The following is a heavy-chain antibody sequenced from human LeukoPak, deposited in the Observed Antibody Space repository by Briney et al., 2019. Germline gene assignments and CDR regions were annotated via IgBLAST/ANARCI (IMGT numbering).Heavy chain of an antibody. CDR1: GYSISSGYY. J-gene: IGHJ6*04. Sequence: SSETLSLTCAVSGYSISSGYYWGWIRQPPGKGLEWIGIIYHSGSTYYNPSLKSRVTILVDTSKNQFSLRLSSVTAADTAVYYCASALNYYYGMDVWGKGTTVTVSS. CDR2: IYHSGST. CDR3: ASALNYYYGMDV. V-gene: IGHV4-38-2*01.